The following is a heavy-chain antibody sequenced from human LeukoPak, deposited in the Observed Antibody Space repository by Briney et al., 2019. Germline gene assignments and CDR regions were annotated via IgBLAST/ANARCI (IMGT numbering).Heavy chain of an antibody. Sequence: PGGSLRLSCAASGFTFSSYWMDWVRQAPGKGLVWVSRINNDGSSTSYADSVKGRLTISRDNAKNTLYLQMNSLRAEDTAVYYCVRHCSSSSCYDYWSQGTLVTVSS. V-gene: IGHV3-74*01. CDR2: INNDGSST. J-gene: IGHJ4*02. CDR3: VRHCSSSSCYDY. CDR1: GFTFSSYW. D-gene: IGHD2-15*01.